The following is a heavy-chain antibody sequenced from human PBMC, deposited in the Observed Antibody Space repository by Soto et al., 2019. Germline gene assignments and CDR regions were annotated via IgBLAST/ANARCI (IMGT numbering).Heavy chain of an antibody. CDR1: GFTFSSYS. V-gene: IGHV3-48*01. D-gene: IGHD3-10*02. CDR3: VRSFYYYDR. J-gene: IGHJ4*02. Sequence: EVQLVESGGGLVQPGGSLRLSCDASGFTFSSYSMNWVRQAPGKGLEWVSYISSSSNSIYYADYVKGRFTIARDNARNSLDLQMNSLRGEGTAVYYWVRSFYYYDRWGQGALLSVTS. CDR2: ISSSSNSI.